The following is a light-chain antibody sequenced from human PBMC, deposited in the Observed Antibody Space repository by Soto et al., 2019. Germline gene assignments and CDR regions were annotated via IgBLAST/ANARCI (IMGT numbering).Light chain of an antibody. V-gene: IGKV3D-20*02. J-gene: IGKJ1*01. CDR3: QQRSNWPKT. CDR2: DAS. CDR1: QTLSSSF. Sequence: EVVLTQSPGTLSLSPGERVTLSCRTSQTLSSSFLAWYQQKPGQAPRLLMFDASNRATGIPARFSGSGSGTDFTLTISSLEPEDFAVYYCQQRSNWPKTFGQGTKVDIK.